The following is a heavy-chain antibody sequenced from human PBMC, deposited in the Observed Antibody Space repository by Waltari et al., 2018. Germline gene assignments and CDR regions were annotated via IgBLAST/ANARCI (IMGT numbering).Heavy chain of an antibody. Sequence: VQLLESGGGLVQPGGSLRLSCAASGFTFSSYAMSWVRQAPGKGLEWVSAISGSGGSTYYADSVKGRFTISRDNSKNTLYLQMNSLRAEDTAVYYCAKSGYAHETMVQGVMPWDWGQGTLVTVSS. CDR2: ISGSGGST. V-gene: IGHV3-23*01. CDR1: GFTFSSYA. CDR3: AKSGYAHETMVQGVMPWD. D-gene: IGHD3-10*01. J-gene: IGHJ4*02.